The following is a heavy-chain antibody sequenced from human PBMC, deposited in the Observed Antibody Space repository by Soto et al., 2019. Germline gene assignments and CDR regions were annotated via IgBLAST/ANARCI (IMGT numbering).Heavy chain of an antibody. D-gene: IGHD5-12*01. CDR1: GGTFSSYT. Sequence: QVQLVQSGAEVKKPGSSVKVSCKASGGTFSSYTISWVRQAPGQGLEWMGRIIPILGIANYAQKFQGRVTITADKSTSTAYMELSSLRSEDTAVYYCARVNTNSGYDTSFDYWGQGTLVTVSS. CDR3: ARVNTNSGYDTSFDY. J-gene: IGHJ4*02. CDR2: IIPILGIA. V-gene: IGHV1-69*02.